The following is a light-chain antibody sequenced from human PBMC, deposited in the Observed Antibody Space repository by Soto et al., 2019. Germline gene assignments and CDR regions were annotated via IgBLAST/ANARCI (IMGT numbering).Light chain of an antibody. J-gene: IGKJ1*01. V-gene: IGKV3-15*01. CDR3: QHYNEWPPWT. CDR1: QNVRNN. Sequence: DIVMTQSPATLSVAPGERATPSCRASQNVRNNLAWYQQKPGQAPRLLIFGASTRATGTPARFSGSGSGTEFTLTISSLQSEDFAVYYCQHYNEWPPWTFGQGTKVDNK. CDR2: GAS.